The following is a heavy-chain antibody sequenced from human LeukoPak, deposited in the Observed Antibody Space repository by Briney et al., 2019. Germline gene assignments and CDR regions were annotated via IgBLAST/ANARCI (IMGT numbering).Heavy chain of an antibody. CDR2: INPNSGGT. J-gene: IGHJ5*02. Sequence: ASVKVSCKASGYTFTGYYMHWVRQAPGQGLEWVGWINPNSGGTNYAQKFQGRVTMTRDASMSTAYMELSRLRSGDTAVYYCARGTGPDIVGHNWFDPGGQGTLVSVSS. D-gene: IGHD2-15*01. V-gene: IGHV1-2*02. CDR3: ARGTGPDIVGHNWFDP. CDR1: GYTFTGYY.